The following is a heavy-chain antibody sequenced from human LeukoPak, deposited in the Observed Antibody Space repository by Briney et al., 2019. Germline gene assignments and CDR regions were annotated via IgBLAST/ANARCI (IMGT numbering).Heavy chain of an antibody. CDR1: GFTFRNYG. CDR3: ARWARFSTGWYELDY. Sequence: GSPRLSCAASGFTFRNYGMYWVRQVSGKRLEWVALIWHDGSNKNYADSVKGRFTISRDNAKNTLFLEMNSLRVEDTALYYCARWARFSTGWYELDYWGQGTLVTVSS. D-gene: IGHD6-13*01. V-gene: IGHV3-33*01. J-gene: IGHJ4*02. CDR2: IWHDGSNK.